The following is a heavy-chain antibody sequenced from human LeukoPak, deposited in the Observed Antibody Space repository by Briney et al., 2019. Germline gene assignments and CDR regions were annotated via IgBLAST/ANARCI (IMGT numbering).Heavy chain of an antibody. CDR1: GGTFSSYA. V-gene: IGHV1-69*05. J-gene: IGHJ4*02. CDR2: IIPIFGTA. Sequence: SVKVSCKASGGTFSSYAISWVRQAPGQGLEWMGGIIPIFGTANHAQKFQGRVTITTDESTSTAYMELSSLRSEDTAVYYCASPGYYDSSGYYYRYWGQGTLVTVSS. D-gene: IGHD3-22*01. CDR3: ASPGYYDSSGYYYRY.